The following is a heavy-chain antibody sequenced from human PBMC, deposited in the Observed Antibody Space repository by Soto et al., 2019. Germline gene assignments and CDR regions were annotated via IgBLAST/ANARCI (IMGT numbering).Heavy chain of an antibody. Sequence: PGGSLRLSCAASGFTFSSYAMHWVRQAPGKGLEWVAVISYDGSNKYYADSVKGRFTISRDNSKNTLYLQMNSLRAEDTAVYYCAREWWEQTPRPYYYYCMDVWGQGTTVTVSS. D-gene: IGHD1-26*01. CDR1: GFTFSSYA. CDR3: AREWWEQTPRPYYYYCMDV. CDR2: ISYDGSNK. J-gene: IGHJ6*02. V-gene: IGHV3-30-3*01.